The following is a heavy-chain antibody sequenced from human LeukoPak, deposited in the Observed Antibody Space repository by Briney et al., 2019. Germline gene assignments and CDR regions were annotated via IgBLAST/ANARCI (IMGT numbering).Heavy chain of an antibody. Sequence: GGSLRLSCAASGNYWTHWVRQAPGKGLVWVSHINSDGSWTSYADSVKGRFTISKDNAKNTVYLQMNSLRAEDTAVYYCVSLYETYWGRGTLVTVSS. J-gene: IGHJ4*02. V-gene: IGHV3-74*01. CDR3: VSLYETY. CDR1: GNYW. D-gene: IGHD2/OR15-2a*01. CDR2: INSDGSWT.